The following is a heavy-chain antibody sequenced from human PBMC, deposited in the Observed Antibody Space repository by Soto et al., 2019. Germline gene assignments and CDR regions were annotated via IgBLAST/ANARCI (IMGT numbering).Heavy chain of an antibody. CDR2: ISYDGSNH. CDR1: GSTFISYG. Sequence: SLRPSCPASGSTFISYGMHWVRQPPRKGVEGVAVISYDGSNHYYADSVKGRITISRDNSKNTLYLQMNSLRAEDTAVYYCASGVVAVADLTGSFDYWGQGTLVTVSS. J-gene: IGHJ4*02. D-gene: IGHD6-19*01. V-gene: IGHV3-30*03. CDR3: ASGVVAVADLTGSFDY.